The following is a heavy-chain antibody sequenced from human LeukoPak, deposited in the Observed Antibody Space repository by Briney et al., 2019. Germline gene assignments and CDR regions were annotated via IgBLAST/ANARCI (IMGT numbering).Heavy chain of an antibody. CDR2: FYPAYSNT. Sequence: GESLKISCQASGYDFSNYWIGWVRQMPGKGLDWIGVFYPAYSNTRLSPSFQGRVSISFDKSIGTPYLQRMSLKPSDSAMYYCARPRGDLVDGLDFWGQGTLVTVSS. V-gene: IGHV5-51*01. CDR3: ARPRGDLVDGLDF. CDR1: GYDFSNYW. J-gene: IGHJ4*02. D-gene: IGHD3-16*01.